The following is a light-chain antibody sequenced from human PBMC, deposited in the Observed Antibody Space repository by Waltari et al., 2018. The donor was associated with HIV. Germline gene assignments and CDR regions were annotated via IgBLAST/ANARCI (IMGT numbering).Light chain of an antibody. CDR2: LNSDGSY. J-gene: IGLJ2*01. CDR3: QTWTTGIVL. Sequence: HLFLPQSPSPPPSLRPPVNLPCPLTRGHTTYPIPCHQTQPEKGPRYLMRLNSDGSYLKGDGIPDRFSGSSSGAERYLIISSLQSEDEADYYCQTWTTGIVLFGGGTKLTVL. CDR1: RGHTTYP. V-gene: IGLV4-69*01.